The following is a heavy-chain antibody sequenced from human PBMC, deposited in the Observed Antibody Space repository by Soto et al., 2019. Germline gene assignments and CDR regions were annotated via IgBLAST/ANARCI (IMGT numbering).Heavy chain of an antibody. D-gene: IGHD3-10*01. J-gene: IGHJ4*02. V-gene: IGHV3-53*01. CDR2: IYSDGNT. CDR3: AREGFYGSGSFYD. Sequence: EVQLVESGGGLIQPGGSLRLSCAASGFTVSNNYMNWVRQAPGKGLEWVSVIYSDGNTYYADSVKGRFTISRDNSKNALYLQMNSLRAEDTAVYYCAREGFYGSGSFYDWGQGTLVTVSS. CDR1: GFTVSNNY.